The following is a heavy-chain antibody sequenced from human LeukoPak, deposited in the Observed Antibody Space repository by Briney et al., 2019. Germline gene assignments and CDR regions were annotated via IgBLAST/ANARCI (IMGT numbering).Heavy chain of an antibody. D-gene: IGHD5-24*01. CDR3: ARGGYNIWEYYFGY. V-gene: IGHV4-59*07. CDR1: GGSISNYY. CDR2: IDYSGNT. J-gene: IGHJ4*02. Sequence: SDTLSLTCTVSGGSISNYYWIWIRQPPGKGLEWLGYIDYSGNTNYNPSLKSRVTISVDTSKKQFSLKLSSVTAADTAVYYCARGGYNIWEYYFGYWGQGTLVTVSS.